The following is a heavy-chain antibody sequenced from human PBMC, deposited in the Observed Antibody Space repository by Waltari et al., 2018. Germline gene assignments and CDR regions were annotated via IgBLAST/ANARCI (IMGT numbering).Heavy chain of an antibody. CDR3: ARGYESSGARVLNWFDP. Sequence: QVQLQESGPGLVKPSQTLSLTCTVSGGSIRSGDYYWSWIRQPPGKGLEWIGDFYYSGSTYDNPSLKRRFTISVDTSKNQFALKLSSVTAADTAVYYCARGYESSGARVLNWFDPWGQGTLVTVSS. J-gene: IGHJ5*02. D-gene: IGHD3-22*01. CDR2: FYYSGST. V-gene: IGHV4-30-4*08. CDR1: GGSIRSGDYY.